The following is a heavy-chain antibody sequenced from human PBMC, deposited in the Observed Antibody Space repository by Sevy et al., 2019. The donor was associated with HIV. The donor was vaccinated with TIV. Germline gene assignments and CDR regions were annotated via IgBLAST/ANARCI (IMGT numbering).Heavy chain of an antibody. D-gene: IGHD1-1*01. J-gene: IGHJ4*02. CDR1: GYTFTNYG. CDR3: GRDQHINSVFDY. CDR2: INVYNGNT. V-gene: IGHV1-18*01. Sequence: ASVKVSCKASGYTFTNYGISWVRQAPGQGLEWMGWINVYNGNTNYAQKFQGRVTMTTDTSTSTAYMELGSLRSDDTAVYYCGRDQHINSVFDYWGQGTLVTVSS.